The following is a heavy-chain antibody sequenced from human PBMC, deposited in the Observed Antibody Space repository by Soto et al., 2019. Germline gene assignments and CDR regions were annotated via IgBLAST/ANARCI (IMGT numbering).Heavy chain of an antibody. V-gene: IGHV4-31*03. CDR1: GGSISSGGYY. CDR2: IYYSGST. Sequence: SETLSLTCTVSGGSISSGGYYWSWIRQHPGKGLEWIGYIYYSGSTYYNPSLKSRVTISVDTSKNQFSLKLSSVTAADTAVYYCARGGSGYYDSSGYNVRGTHDAFDIWRQGTMVTVS. D-gene: IGHD3-22*01. J-gene: IGHJ3*02. CDR3: ARGGSGYYDSSGYNVRGTHDAFDI.